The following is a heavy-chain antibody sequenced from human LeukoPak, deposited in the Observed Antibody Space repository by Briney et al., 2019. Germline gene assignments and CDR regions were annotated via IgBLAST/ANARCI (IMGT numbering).Heavy chain of an antibody. Sequence: GGSLRLSCAASGFTFSNYGMHWVRQAPGKGLELGAVISYDESDKYYADSVKGRFTISRDNSKNTLYLQMNSLRPEDTAVYYCAKGVVAATNAAYYGMDVWGQGTTVTVSS. CDR3: AKGVVAATNAAYYGMDV. J-gene: IGHJ6*02. CDR2: ISYDESDK. CDR1: GFTFSNYG. D-gene: IGHD2-15*01. V-gene: IGHV3-30*18.